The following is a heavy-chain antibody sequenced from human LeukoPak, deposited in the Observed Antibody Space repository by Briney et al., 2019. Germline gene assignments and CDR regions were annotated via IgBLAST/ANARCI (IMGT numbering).Heavy chain of an antibody. CDR2: INPSGGST. Sequence: ASVKVSCKASGYTFTGYYMHWVRQAPGQGLEWMGIINPSGGSTSYAQKFQGRVTMTRDMSTSTVYMELSSLRSEDTAVYYCARDTSIDAFDIWGQGTMVTVSS. V-gene: IGHV1-46*01. D-gene: IGHD2-21*01. CDR3: ARDTSIDAFDI. CDR1: GYTFTGYY. J-gene: IGHJ3*02.